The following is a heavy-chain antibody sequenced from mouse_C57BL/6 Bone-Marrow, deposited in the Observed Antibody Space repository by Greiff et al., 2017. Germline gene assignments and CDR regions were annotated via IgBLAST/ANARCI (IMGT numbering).Heavy chain of an antibody. Sequence: VQLQQPGAELVKPGASVKLSCKASGYTFTSYWMHWVKQRPGQGLEWIGMIHPNSGSTNYNEKFKSKATLTVDKSSSTAYMQLSIRTSEDSAVYCCARGWKLGRGFAYWGQGTLVTVSA. CDR3: ARGWKLGRGFAY. J-gene: IGHJ3*01. V-gene: IGHV1-64*01. CDR1: GYTFTSYW. D-gene: IGHD4-1*01. CDR2: IHPNSGST.